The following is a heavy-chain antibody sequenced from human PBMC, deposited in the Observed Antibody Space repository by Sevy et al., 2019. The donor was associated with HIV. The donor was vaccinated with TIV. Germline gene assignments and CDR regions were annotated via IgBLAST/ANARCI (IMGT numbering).Heavy chain of an antibody. CDR2: LTAVGDT. D-gene: IGHD3-3*01. CDR3: VRGSGFWSGYYTRFDY. Sequence: GGSLRLSCAASGFTFSTYDMHWVRQVTGKALEWVSGLTAVGDTYYSGSVKGRFTISREDAKSSLFLQMDSLTTGDTAVYYCVRGSGFWSGYYTRFDYWGQGVLVTVSS. V-gene: IGHV3-13*01. CDR1: GFTFSTYD. J-gene: IGHJ4*02.